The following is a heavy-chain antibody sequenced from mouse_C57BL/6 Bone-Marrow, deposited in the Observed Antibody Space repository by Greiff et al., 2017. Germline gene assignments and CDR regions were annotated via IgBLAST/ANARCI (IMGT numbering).Heavy chain of an antibody. D-gene: IGHD3-2*02. CDR1: GFSLTSYG. CDR2: IWSGGST. J-gene: IGHJ1*03. Sequence: QVQLKQSGPGLVQPSQSLSITCTVSGFSLTSYGVHWVRQSPGKGLEWLGVIWSGGSTDYNAAFISRLSISKDNSKSQVFFKMNSRQADDTAIYYCARYSSGSYWYFDVWGTGTTVTVSS. CDR3: ARYSSGSYWYFDV. V-gene: IGHV2-2*01.